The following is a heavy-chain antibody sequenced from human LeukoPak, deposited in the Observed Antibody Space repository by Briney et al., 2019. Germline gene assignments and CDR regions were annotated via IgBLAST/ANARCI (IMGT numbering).Heavy chain of an antibody. CDR3: ARVSGIYGSGSYYTRPLDY. CDR2: IYSGGST. J-gene: IGHJ4*02. D-gene: IGHD3-10*01. CDR1: GFTVSSNY. V-gene: IGHV3-66*01. Sequence: PGGSLRLSCAASGFTVSSNYMSWVRQAPGKGLEWVSVIYSGGSTYYADSVKGRFTISRDNPKNTLYLRMNSLRAEDTAVYYCARVSGIYGSGSYYTRPLDYWGQGTLVTVSS.